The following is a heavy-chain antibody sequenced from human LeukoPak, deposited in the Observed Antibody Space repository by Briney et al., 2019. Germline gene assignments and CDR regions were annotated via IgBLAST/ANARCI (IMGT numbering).Heavy chain of an antibody. CDR2: IYHSGST. J-gene: IGHJ4*02. Sequence: SETLSLTCAVSGYSINSGYYWVWIRQPPGKGLGWIGTIYHSGSTYHNPSLKSRVTISVDTSKNQFSLKLTSVTAADTAVYYCARGRGSDFWSASNIWGQGTLVTVSS. CDR1: GYSINSGYY. D-gene: IGHD3-3*01. V-gene: IGHV4-38-2*01. CDR3: ARGRGSDFWSASNI.